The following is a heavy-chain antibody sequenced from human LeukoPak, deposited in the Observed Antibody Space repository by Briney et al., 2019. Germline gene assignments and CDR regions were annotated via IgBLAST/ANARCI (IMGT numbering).Heavy chain of an antibody. CDR2: IYYSGST. V-gene: IGHV4-61*01. CDR1: GDSISSGSFY. D-gene: IGHD4-17*01. J-gene: IGHJ4*02. CDR3: ARGHYGDFSTFFDY. Sequence: SETLSLTCTVSGDSISSGSFYWSWIRQPPGKGLEWIGYIYYSGSTNYSPSLKSRVTISVDTSKNQFSLKLSSVTAADTAVYYCARGHYGDFSTFFDYWGQGTLVTVSS.